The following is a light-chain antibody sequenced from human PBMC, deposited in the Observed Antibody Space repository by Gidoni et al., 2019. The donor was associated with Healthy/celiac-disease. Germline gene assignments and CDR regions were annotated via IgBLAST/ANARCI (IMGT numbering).Light chain of an antibody. Sequence: QSALTQPASVSGSPGPSITISCTGTSSDVGSYNLVSWYQQHPGKAPKLMIYEGSKRPSGVSNRFSGSKSGNTASLTSSGLQAEDEADYYCCSYAGSSTSVVFGGGTKLTVL. CDR1: SSDVGSYNL. V-gene: IGLV2-23*01. CDR2: EGS. CDR3: CSYAGSSTSVV. J-gene: IGLJ2*01.